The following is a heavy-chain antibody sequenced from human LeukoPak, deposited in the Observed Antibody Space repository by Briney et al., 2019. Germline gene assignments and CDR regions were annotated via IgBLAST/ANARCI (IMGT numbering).Heavy chain of an antibody. CDR1: GGSISSYY. Sequence: SETLSLTCTVSGGSISSYYWSWIRQPPGKGLEWIGYIYYSGSTNYNPSLKSRVTISVDTSKNQFSLKLNSVTATDTAVYYCARVKGNYQNWFDPWGQGTLVTVSS. CDR2: IYYSGST. V-gene: IGHV4-59*08. D-gene: IGHD1-7*01. J-gene: IGHJ5*02. CDR3: ARVKGNYQNWFDP.